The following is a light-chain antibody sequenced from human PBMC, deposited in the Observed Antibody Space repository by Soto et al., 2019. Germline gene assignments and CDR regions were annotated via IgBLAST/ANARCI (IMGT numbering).Light chain of an antibody. CDR3: QSADSSGTYEV. V-gene: IGLV3-25*03. CDR2: KDT. J-gene: IGLJ2*01. CDR1: ALPKQY. Sequence: SYELTQPPSVSVSPGQTARITCSGDALPKQYAFWYQQKPGQAPVLVICKDTEVPSGIPDRFSGSTSGTTVTLTISGVEAEDEADYFCQSADSSGTYEVFGGGTKLTVL.